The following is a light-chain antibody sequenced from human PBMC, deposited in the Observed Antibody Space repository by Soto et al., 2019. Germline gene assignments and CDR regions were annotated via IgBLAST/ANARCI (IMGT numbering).Light chain of an antibody. CDR3: QQYDNLPIT. CDR1: QSVSSN. J-gene: IGKJ5*01. V-gene: IGKV3-15*01. CDR2: GAS. Sequence: EIVMTQSPATLSVSPGERATLSCRASQSVSSNLAWYQQKPGQAPRLLIYGASTRATGIPARFSGSGSGTEFTLNISSLQSEDFAVFYCQQYDNLPITFGQGTRLEIK.